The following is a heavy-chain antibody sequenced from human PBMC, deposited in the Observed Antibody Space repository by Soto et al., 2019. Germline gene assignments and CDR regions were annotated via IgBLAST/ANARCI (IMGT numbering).Heavy chain of an antibody. CDR2: ISGSGDST. CDR3: TRRGAGTYFDY. J-gene: IGHJ4*02. CDR1: GFTFSSYA. Sequence: EVQLLDSGGGLVQPGGSLRLSCAASGFTFSSYAMNWVRQAPGKGLEWVSVISGSGDSTYYADSVKGRFTISRDNSKNTLYLQMNSLRTEDTAVYYCTRRGAGTYFDYRGQGTLVTVSS. V-gene: IGHV3-23*01. D-gene: IGHD6-13*01.